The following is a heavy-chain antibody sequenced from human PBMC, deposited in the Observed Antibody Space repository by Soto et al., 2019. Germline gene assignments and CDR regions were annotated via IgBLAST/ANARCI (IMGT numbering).Heavy chain of an antibody. Sequence: EVQLLESGGGWVQPGGSLRLSCAASGFTFSSYAMNWGRQAPGKGLGWVSVISGSGGSTYYADSVKGRLSISRDSSKNTLYLQMNSLRAEDTAVYSCAKRGSGSYFDYWGQGTLVTVSS. J-gene: IGHJ4*02. CDR2: ISGSGGST. D-gene: IGHD1-26*01. CDR1: GFTFSSYA. CDR3: AKRGSGSYFDY. V-gene: IGHV3-23*01.